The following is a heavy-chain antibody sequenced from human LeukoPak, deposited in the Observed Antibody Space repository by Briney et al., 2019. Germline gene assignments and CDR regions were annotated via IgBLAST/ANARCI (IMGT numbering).Heavy chain of an antibody. D-gene: IGHD6-6*01. CDR2: INPTGGST. J-gene: IGHJ4*02. CDR1: VGTFSSYA. Sequence: ASVNVSCKASVGTFSSYAISWVRQVPGQGLEWMGIINPTGGSTTYAQKFQGRVTMTRDTSTSTVYMELSSLRSDDTAVYYCARTAARRFDYWGQGTLVTVSS. V-gene: IGHV1-46*01. CDR3: ARTAARRFDY.